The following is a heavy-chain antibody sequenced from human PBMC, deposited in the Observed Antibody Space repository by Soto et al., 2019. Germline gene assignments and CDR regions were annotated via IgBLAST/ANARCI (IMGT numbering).Heavy chain of an antibody. D-gene: IGHD6-19*01. V-gene: IGHV3-23*01. Sequence: EVQLLESGGGLVQPGGSLRLSCAASGFTFSSYAMSWVRQAPGKGLEWVSAISGSGGSTYYADSVKGRFTISRDNXXNTLYLQMNSLRAEDTAVYYCAKVPTIAVAGIFGYWGQGTLVTVSS. J-gene: IGHJ4*02. CDR3: AKVPTIAVAGIFGY. CDR1: GFTFSSYA. CDR2: ISGSGGST.